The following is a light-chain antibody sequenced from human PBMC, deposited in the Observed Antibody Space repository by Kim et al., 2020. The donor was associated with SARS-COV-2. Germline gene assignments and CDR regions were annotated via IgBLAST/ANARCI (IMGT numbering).Light chain of an antibody. Sequence: VSPRQTASIACSGDKLGDKYACWYQQKPGQSPVLVIYQDSKRPSGIPERFSGSNSGNTATLTIRGTQAMDEADYYCQAWDSSTYYVFGTGTKVTVL. J-gene: IGLJ1*01. CDR2: QDS. CDR3: QAWDSSTYYV. V-gene: IGLV3-1*01. CDR1: KLGDKY.